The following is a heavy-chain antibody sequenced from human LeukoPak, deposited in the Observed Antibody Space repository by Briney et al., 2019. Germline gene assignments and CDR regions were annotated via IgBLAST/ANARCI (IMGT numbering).Heavy chain of an antibody. CDR1: GFTVSSNY. V-gene: IGHV3-53*01. D-gene: IGHD2-21*02. CDR2: IYSGGST. CDR3: AKDGGFVVVTAIRFAFPPAE. Sequence: SGGSLRLSCAASGFTVSSNYMSWVRQAPGKGLEWVSVIYSGGSTYYADSVKGRFTISRDNSKNTLYLQMNSLRAEDTAVYYCAKDGGFVVVTAIRFAFPPAEWGQGTLVTVSS. J-gene: IGHJ4*02.